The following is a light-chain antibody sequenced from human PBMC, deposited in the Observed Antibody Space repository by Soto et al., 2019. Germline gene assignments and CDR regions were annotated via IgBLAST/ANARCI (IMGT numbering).Light chain of an antibody. CDR2: EVT. J-gene: IGLJ7*01. CDR1: GSDVGGYNY. CDR3: SSYAFYNDAV. Sequence: QSALTQPPSASGSPGQSVTISCTGTGSDVGGYNYVSWYQQHPGKAPKLIIYEVTERPSGVPDRFSGSKSANTASLSVSGLQAEDEAEYYCSSYAFYNDAVFGGGTHLTVL. V-gene: IGLV2-8*01.